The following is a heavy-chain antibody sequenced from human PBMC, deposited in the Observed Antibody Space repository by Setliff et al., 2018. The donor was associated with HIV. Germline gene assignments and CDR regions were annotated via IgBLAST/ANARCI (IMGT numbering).Heavy chain of an antibody. V-gene: IGHV4-39*01. CDR3: ASLTTDRFLEWLFVY. CDR2: IYYSGST. Sequence: PSETLSLTCTVSGGSISSSSYYWGWIRQPPGEGLEWIGSIYYSGSTYYNPSLKTRVTISVDTSKNQFSLKLSSVTAADTAVYYCASLTTDRFLEWLFVYWGQGTLVTVSS. CDR1: GGSISSSSYY. J-gene: IGHJ4*02. D-gene: IGHD3-3*01.